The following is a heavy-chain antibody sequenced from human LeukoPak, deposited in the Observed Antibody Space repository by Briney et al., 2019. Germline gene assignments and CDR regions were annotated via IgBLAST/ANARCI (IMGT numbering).Heavy chain of an antibody. CDR3: ARVGYSSGADY. CDR2: IYYSGST. V-gene: IGHV4-59*06. J-gene: IGHJ4*02. CDR1: GGSISSYY. D-gene: IGHD6-19*01. Sequence: SETLSLTCTVSGGSISSYYWSWIRQPPGKGLEWIGYIYYSGSTYYNPSLKSRVTISVDTSKNQFSLKLSSVTAADTAVYYCARVGYSSGADYWGQGTLVTVSS.